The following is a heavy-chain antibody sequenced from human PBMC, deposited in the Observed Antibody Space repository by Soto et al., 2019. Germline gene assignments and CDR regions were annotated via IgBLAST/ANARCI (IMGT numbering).Heavy chain of an antibody. D-gene: IGHD1-26*01. CDR3: ARDPYSGSYSPVS. CDR1: GFTFSSYE. V-gene: IGHV3-48*03. Sequence: GGSLRLSCAASGFTFSSYEMNWVRQAPGKGLEWVSYISSSGSTIYYADSVKGRFTISRDNAKNSLYPQMNSLRAEDTAVYYCARDPYSGSYSPVSWGQGTLVTVSS. J-gene: IGHJ5*02. CDR2: ISSSGSTI.